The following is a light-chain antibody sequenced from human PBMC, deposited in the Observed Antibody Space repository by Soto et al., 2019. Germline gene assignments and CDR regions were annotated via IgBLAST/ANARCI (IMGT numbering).Light chain of an antibody. V-gene: IGKV3-20*01. CDR3: QHYGSSRWT. CDR1: QSVSSTC. Sequence: EIVLTQSPGTLSLSPGERATLSCRASQSVSSTCLAWYQQKPGQAPRLLIYGASSRATGIPDRFSGSGSGTDFTLTISRLEPEDFAVYYCQHYGSSRWTFGQGTRVDI. J-gene: IGKJ1*01. CDR2: GAS.